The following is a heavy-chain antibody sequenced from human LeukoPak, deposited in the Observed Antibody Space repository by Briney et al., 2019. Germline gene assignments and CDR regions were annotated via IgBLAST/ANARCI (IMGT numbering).Heavy chain of an antibody. CDR3: ARGSYWVLPFDY. Sequence: GASVKVSCKASGYTFTDYYIHWVRQAPGEGLEWMGWINPNRGVADYSQKFQDRVTMTRDTSISTAYMELSRLRRDDTAFYYCARGSYWVLPFDYWGQGTLVTVSS. J-gene: IGHJ4*02. CDR1: GYTFTDYY. CDR2: INPNRGVA. D-gene: IGHD3-22*01. V-gene: IGHV1-2*02.